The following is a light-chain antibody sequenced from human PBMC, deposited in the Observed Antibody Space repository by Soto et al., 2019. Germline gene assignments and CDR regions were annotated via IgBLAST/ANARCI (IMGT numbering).Light chain of an antibody. CDR3: QQYGTAPPYT. CDR2: GTS. J-gene: IGKJ2*01. V-gene: IGKV3-20*01. Sequence: EIVLTQSPVTLSLSPGERATLSCRASQSVSSSNLDWYQQKTGRAPRLLIYGTSSRATGIPDRLSGSGSGTAFTLTISRLEPEDFAVYFCQQYGTAPPYTFGQGTKLEIK. CDR1: QSVSSSN.